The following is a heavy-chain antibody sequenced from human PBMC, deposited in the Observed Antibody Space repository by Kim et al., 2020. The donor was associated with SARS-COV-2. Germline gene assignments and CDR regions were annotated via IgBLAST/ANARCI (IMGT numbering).Heavy chain of an antibody. Sequence: VRQAPGRGLEWVSVLYTGGSSYYADSVKGRFIISRDDSENTLYLRMNSLSAEDTAVYFCASVVAEIRDYYYMDVWGKGTTVTVSS. CDR3: ASVVAEIRDYYYMDV. J-gene: IGHJ6*03. V-gene: IGHV3-53*01. D-gene: IGHD2-15*01. CDR2: LYTGGSS.